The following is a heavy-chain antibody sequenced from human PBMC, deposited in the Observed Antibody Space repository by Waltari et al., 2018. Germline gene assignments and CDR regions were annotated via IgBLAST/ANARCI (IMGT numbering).Heavy chain of an antibody. J-gene: IGHJ4*02. V-gene: IGHV1-2*06. CDR1: GYTSTGYY. CDR3: ARREHFGDSLDY. D-gene: IGHD3-16*01. CDR2: INPNTGDT. Sequence: QVQLVQSGAEVKKPGASVRVSCKASGYTSTGYYIHRVRQAPGQGLEWMGRINPNTGDTKFAQNFRVRVTMTRDTSISTAYMELSGLRSDDTAMYFCARREHFGDSLDYWGQGTLVAVSS.